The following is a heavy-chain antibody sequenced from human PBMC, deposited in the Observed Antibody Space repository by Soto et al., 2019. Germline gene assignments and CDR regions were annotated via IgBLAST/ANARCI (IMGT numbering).Heavy chain of an antibody. Sequence: ASVKVSCKASGGTFSSYSINWVLQATGQGLEWMGWMNPNSGNTGYAQKFQGRVTMTRNTSISTAYMELSSLRSEDTAVYYCARAEQLWNYGMDVWGQGTTVTVSS. J-gene: IGHJ6*02. D-gene: IGHD5-18*01. CDR3: ARAEQLWNYGMDV. CDR2: MNPNSGNT. V-gene: IGHV1-8*02. CDR1: GGTFSSYS.